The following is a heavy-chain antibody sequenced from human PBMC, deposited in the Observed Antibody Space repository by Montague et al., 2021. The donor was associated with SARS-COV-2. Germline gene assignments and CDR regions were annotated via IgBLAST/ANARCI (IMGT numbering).Heavy chain of an antibody. CDR1: SGSVYGHY. CDR3: ATQGVLAVNSFDF. D-gene: IGHD2-8*02. J-gene: IGHJ3*01. CDR2: IFFTGAT. Sequence: SETLSLTCTVSSGSVYGHYLAWVRQPPGTGIECIAYIFFTGATYSNPSLGRRVSISVDTSKNQVALTVKSVTAAAAAFSYCATQGVLAVNSFDFWGPGTFVIVSS. V-gene: IGHV4-59*02.